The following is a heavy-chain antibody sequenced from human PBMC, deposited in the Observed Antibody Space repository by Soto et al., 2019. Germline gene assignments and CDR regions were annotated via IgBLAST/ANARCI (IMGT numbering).Heavy chain of an antibody. J-gene: IGHJ4*02. D-gene: IGHD3-9*01. Sequence: GGSLRLSCAASGFTFSSYAMSWVRQAPGKGLEWVSAISGSGGSTYYADSVKGRSTISRDNSKNTLYLQMNSLRAEDTAVYYCAKYYRFTGYPKYYFDYWGQGTLVTVSS. CDR1: GFTFSSYA. CDR2: ISGSGGST. CDR3: AKYYRFTGYPKYYFDY. V-gene: IGHV3-23*01.